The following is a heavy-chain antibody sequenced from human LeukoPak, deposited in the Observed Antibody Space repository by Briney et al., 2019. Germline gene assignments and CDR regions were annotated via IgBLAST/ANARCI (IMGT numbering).Heavy chain of an antibody. D-gene: IGHD4-17*01. J-gene: IGHJ4*02. V-gene: IGHV3-23*01. CDR1: GFTFSSYA. CDR3: ANVMTTVTNVSY. CDR2: ISGSGGST. Sequence: GGSLRLSCAASGFTFSSYAMSWVRQAPRKGLEWVSAISGSGGSTYYADSVKGRFTISRDNSKNTLYLQMNSLRAEDTAVYYCANVMTTVTNVSYWGQGTLVTVSS.